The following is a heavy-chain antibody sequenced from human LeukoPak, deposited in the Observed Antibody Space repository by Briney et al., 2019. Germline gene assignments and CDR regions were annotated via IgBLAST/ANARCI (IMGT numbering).Heavy chain of an antibody. CDR3: AREADYGDLPVDY. D-gene: IGHD4-17*01. J-gene: IGHJ4*02. CDR1: GGTFSSYA. CDR2: IIPIFGTA. Sequence: SVTVSCTASGGTFSSYAISWVRQAPGQGLEWMGGIIPIFGTANYAQKFQGRVTITADESTSTAYMELSSLRSEDTAVYYCAREADYGDLPVDYWGQGTLVTVSS. V-gene: IGHV1-69*01.